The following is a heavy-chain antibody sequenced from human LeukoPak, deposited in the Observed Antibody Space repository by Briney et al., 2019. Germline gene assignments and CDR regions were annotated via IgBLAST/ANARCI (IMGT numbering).Heavy chain of an antibody. V-gene: IGHV3-23*01. CDR2: IGASGGST. Sequence: GGSLRLSCATSGFTFSSYAMSWVRQAPGKGLEWVSGIGASGGSTYYADSVKGRFTISRDNSKNTLYLQMKSLRAEDTAVYYCASGYGAVFDYWGQGTLVTVSS. CDR3: ASGYGAVFDY. J-gene: IGHJ4*02. D-gene: IGHD5-12*01. CDR1: GFTFSSYA.